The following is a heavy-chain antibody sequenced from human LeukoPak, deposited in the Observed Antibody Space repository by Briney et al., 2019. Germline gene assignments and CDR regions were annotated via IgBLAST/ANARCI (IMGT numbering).Heavy chain of an antibody. CDR2: IYYQGNT. CDR3: ASVKSGYYYDTNGYFDS. D-gene: IGHD3-22*01. V-gene: IGHV4-39*07. J-gene: IGHJ4*02. Sequence: PSETLSHTCTVSTDSISKSLYHWAWVRQPPGKGLEWIAEIYYQGNTYYNPSLSGRVTISVDTSKNQFSLQLNAVTAADTALYFCASVKSGYYYDTNGYFDSWGQGIPVTVSS. CDR1: TDSISKSLYH.